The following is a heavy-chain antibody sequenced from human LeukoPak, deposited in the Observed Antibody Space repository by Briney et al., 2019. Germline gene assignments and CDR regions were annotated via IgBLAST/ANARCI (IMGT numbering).Heavy chain of an antibody. Sequence: NPGRSLRLSCAASGFTFSSYWMSWVRQAPGKGLEWVASIGPTGSDRYHADSIKGRFTISRDNANNFLYLQMNSLRAEDTAVYYCATETNGRHYDYWGQGTLLTVSS. V-gene: IGHV3-21*06. J-gene: IGHJ4*02. CDR1: GFTFSSYW. CDR2: IGPTGSDR. D-gene: IGHD1-14*01. CDR3: ATETNGRHYDY.